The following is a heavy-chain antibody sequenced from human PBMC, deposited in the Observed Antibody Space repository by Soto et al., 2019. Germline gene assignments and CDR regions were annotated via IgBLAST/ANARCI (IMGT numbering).Heavy chain of an antibody. V-gene: IGHV3-9*01. CDR2: ISWNGDAT. CDR3: ANLPLYGSGFDC. D-gene: IGHD3-10*01. Sequence: EVQLVESGGGLVPPGTSLRLSCAASGFTFDDYAIHWVRQAPGKGLEWVSGISWNGDATGYADSVKGRFTISRDNAKNSLYLQMNSLRIDDTAIYYCANLPLYGSGFDCWGQGTPVTVSS. CDR1: GFTFDDYA. J-gene: IGHJ4*02.